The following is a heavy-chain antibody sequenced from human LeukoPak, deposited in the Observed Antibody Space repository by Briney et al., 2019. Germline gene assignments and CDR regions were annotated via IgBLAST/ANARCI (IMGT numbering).Heavy chain of an antibody. D-gene: IGHD3-3*01. CDR3: ARAKTYYDFWSGYYAFDY. J-gene: IGHJ4*02. CDR2: IYYSGST. Sequence: SETLSLTCTVSGGSISSYYWSWIRQPPGKGLEWIGYIYYSGSTNYNPSLKSRVTISVDTSKNQFSLKLSSVTAADTAVYYCARAKTYYDFWSGYYAFDYWGQGTLVTVSS. V-gene: IGHV4-59*01. CDR1: GGSISSYY.